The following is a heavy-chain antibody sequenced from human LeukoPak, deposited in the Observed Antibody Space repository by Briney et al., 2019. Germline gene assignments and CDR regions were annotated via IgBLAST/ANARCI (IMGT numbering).Heavy chain of an antibody. D-gene: IGHD3-10*01. CDR1: GFTVSNNY. CDR2: ISYDGSNK. V-gene: IGHV3-30*18. CDR3: AKGYYGSGSYVLMDV. Sequence: GGSLRLSCAASGFTVSNNYMSWVRQAPGKGLEWVAVISYDGSNKYYADSVKGRFTISRDNSKNTLYLQMNSLRAEDTAVYYCAKGYYGSGSYVLMDVWGKGTTVTVSS. J-gene: IGHJ6*04.